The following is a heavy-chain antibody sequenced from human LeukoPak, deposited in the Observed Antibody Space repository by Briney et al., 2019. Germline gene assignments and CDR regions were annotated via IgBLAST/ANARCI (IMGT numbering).Heavy chain of an antibody. D-gene: IGHD1-14*01. CDR3: ARHTGPGVNPYFDY. V-gene: IGHV4-59*08. CDR2: IYYSGST. Sequence: SETLSLTCTVSGGSISSYYWSWIRQPPGKGLEWIGYIYYSGSTNYNPSLKSRVTISVDTSKNQFSLKLSSVTAADTAVYYCARHTGPGVNPYFDYWGQGTLVTVSS. CDR1: GGSISSYY. J-gene: IGHJ4*02.